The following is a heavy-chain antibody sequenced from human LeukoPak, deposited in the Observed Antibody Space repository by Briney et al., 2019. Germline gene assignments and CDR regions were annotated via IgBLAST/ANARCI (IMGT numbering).Heavy chain of an antibody. D-gene: IGHD6-13*01. V-gene: IGHV3-7*01. CDR1: GFTFSRYW. CDR2: IKQDGSEK. CDR3: ARSAGSSSWYEGYYFDY. Sequence: GGSLRLSCAASGFTFSRYWMSWVRQATGKGVEWVANIKQDGSEKYYVDSVKGRFTISRDNAKNSLYLQMNSLRAEDTAVYYCARSAGSSSWYEGYYFDYWGQGTLVTVSS. J-gene: IGHJ4*02.